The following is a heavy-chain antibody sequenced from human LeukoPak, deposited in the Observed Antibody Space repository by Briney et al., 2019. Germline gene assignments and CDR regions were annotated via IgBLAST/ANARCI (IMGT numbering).Heavy chain of an antibody. CDR1: GYTFTGYC. CDR2: INPKSGGT. D-gene: IGHD2-15*01. Sequence: ASVKVSCKASGYTFTGYCIHWVRQAPGQGLEWMGWINPKSGGTNFAQKFQGRVTLTRDTSISTAYMELSRLRSDDTAVYYCARGPRGVVVAATYLNYWGQGTLVTVSS. CDR3: ARGPRGVVVAATYLNY. J-gene: IGHJ4*02. V-gene: IGHV1-2*02.